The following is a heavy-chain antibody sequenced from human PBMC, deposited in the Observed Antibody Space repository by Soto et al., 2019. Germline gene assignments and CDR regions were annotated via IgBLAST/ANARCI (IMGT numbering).Heavy chain of an antibody. V-gene: IGHV5-51*01. J-gene: IGHJ6*02. Sequence: SGYSFPSDWIGWVRQMPGKGLEWMGSIYPADSDTRYSPAFQGQVTISADKSIRTAYLQWSSLRSEDTAVYYCARARQGGTIFGVVIIQEAYYYYGMDVWGQGTTVTVSS. CDR2: IYPADSDT. CDR3: ARARQGGTIFGVVIIQEAYYYYGMDV. CDR1: GYSFPSDW. D-gene: IGHD3-3*01.